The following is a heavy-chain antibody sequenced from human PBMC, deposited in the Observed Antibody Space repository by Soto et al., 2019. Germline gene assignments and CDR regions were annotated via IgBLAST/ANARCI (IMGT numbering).Heavy chain of an antibody. CDR3: ARELRLGELSSLDAFDI. CDR2: IIPIFGTA. J-gene: IGHJ3*02. V-gene: IGHV1-69*12. D-gene: IGHD3-16*02. CDR1: GGTFSSYA. Sequence: QVQLVQSGAEVKKPGSSVKVSCKASGGTFSSYAISWVRQAPGQGLEWMGGIIPIFGTANYAQKFQGRVTMTADESTRTAYMELSSLRSEDTAVYYCARELRLGELSSLDAFDIWGQGTMVTVSS.